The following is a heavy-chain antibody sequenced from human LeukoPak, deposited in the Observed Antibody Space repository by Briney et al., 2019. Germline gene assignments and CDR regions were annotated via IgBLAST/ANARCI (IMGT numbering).Heavy chain of an antibody. Sequence: SVTVSCKASGGTFSIYAISWVRQAPGQGLEWMGRIIPILGIANYAQKFQGRVTITADKSTSTAYMELSSLRSEDTAVYYCARGGRVYSYAQFDYWGQGTLVTVSS. V-gene: IGHV1-69*04. CDR1: GGTFSIYA. CDR2: IIPILGIA. CDR3: ARGGRVYSYAQFDY. J-gene: IGHJ4*02. D-gene: IGHD5-18*01.